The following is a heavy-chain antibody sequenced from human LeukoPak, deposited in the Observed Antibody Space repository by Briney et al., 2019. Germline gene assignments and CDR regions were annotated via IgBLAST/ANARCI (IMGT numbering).Heavy chain of an antibody. CDR2: IIPIFGTA. V-gene: IGHV1-69*13. D-gene: IGHD2-2*01. Sequence: SVKVSCKASGYTFTSYAISWVRQAPGQGLEWMGGIIPIFGTANYAQKFQGRVTITADESTSTAYMELSSLRSEDTAVYYCASLGAEKYCSSTSCPKWGQGTLVTVSS. CDR3: ASLGAEKYCSSTSCPK. CDR1: GYTFTSYA. J-gene: IGHJ4*02.